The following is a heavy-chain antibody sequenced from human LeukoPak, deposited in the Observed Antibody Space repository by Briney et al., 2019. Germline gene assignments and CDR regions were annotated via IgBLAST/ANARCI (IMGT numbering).Heavy chain of an antibody. CDR2: IYYSGST. CDR3: ARESPAICFDY. V-gene: IGHV4-31*03. CDR1: GGSISSGGYY. D-gene: IGHD2-2*01. J-gene: IGHJ4*02. Sequence: SQTLSLTCTVSGGSISSGGYYWSWIRQHPGKGLEWIGYIYYSGSTYYNPSLKSRVTISVDTSKNQFSLELSSVTAADTAVYYCARESPAICFDYWGQGTLVTVSS.